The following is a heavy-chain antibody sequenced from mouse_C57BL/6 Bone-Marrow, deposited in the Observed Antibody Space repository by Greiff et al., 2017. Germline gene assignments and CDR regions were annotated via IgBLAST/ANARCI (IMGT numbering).Heavy chain of an antibody. Sequence: VQLKESGAELVRPGASVKLSCTASGFNIKDDYMHWVKQRPEQGLEWIGWIDPENGDTEYASKFQGKATITADTSSNTVYLQLSSLTSEDTAVYYGTTGATANDCARDYWGQGTSVTVSA. J-gene: IGHJ4*01. D-gene: IGHD1-2*01. V-gene: IGHV14-4*01. CDR3: TTGATANDCARDY. CDR1: GFNIKDDY. CDR2: IDPENGDT.